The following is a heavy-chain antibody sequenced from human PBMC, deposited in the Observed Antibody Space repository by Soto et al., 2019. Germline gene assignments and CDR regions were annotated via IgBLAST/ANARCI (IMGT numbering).Heavy chain of an antibody. CDR3: ARDHVDTAMVDFDY. CDR2: IKQDGSEK. Sequence: EVQLVESGGGLVQPGGSLRLSCAASGFTFSSYWMSWVRQAPGKGLEWVANIKQDGSEKHYVDSVKGRFTISRDNAKNSLYLQMNSLRAEDTAVYYCARDHVDTAMVDFDYWGQGTLVTVSS. D-gene: IGHD5-18*01. J-gene: IGHJ4*02. CDR1: GFTFSSYW. V-gene: IGHV3-7*05.